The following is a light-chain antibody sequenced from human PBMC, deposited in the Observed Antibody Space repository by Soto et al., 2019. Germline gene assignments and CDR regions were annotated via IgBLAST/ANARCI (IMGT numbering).Light chain of an antibody. Sequence: EIVMQQSPATLSVSTGEGATLSCRASQSVSSNLAWYQQKPDQAPRLLIYGASTRASGIPARFSGSGSGTEFTLTISSLQSEDSALYYCQHYNSWPTFGPGTKVDVK. J-gene: IGKJ3*01. CDR1: QSVSSN. CDR2: GAS. CDR3: QHYNSWPT. V-gene: IGKV3-15*01.